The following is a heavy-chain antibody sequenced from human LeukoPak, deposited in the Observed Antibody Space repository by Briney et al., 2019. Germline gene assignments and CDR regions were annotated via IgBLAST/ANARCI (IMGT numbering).Heavy chain of an antibody. J-gene: IGHJ4*02. D-gene: IGHD3-10*01. V-gene: IGHV3-11*01. CDR1: GFTFSDYY. Sequence: GGSLRLSCAASGFTFSDYYMSWIRQAPGKGLEWVSYISSSGSTIYYADSVKGRFTISRDNSKNTLYLQMNSLRADDTAVYYCAKDMEGSVADYFDYWGQGTLVTVSS. CDR2: ISSSGSTI. CDR3: AKDMEGSVADYFDY.